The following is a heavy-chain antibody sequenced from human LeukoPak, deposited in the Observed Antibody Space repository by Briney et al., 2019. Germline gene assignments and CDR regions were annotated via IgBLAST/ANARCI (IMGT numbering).Heavy chain of an antibody. CDR2: ISSSGSTI. CDR1: GFTFSDYY. Sequence: GGSLRLSCAASGFTFSDYYMSWIRQAPGKGLEWVSYISSSGSTIYYADSVKGRFTISRDNAKNSLYLQMNSLRAEDTAVYYCARDLSSPGFDYYDSSGYYYDYWGQGTLVTVSS. J-gene: IGHJ4*02. D-gene: IGHD3-22*01. V-gene: IGHV3-11*04. CDR3: ARDLSSPGFDYYDSSGYYYDY.